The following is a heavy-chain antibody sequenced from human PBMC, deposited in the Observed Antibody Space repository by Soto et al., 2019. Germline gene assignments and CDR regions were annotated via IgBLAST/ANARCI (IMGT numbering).Heavy chain of an antibody. V-gene: IGHV5-51*01. CDR3: ARQPGAAAGSDY. Sequence: XESLKSSWKGSGYIFSTYWIAWVRQMPGKGLEWMGIIYPDDSETRYSPSFQGQVTISADKSTSTAYLQWSSLKASDSAMYYCARQPGAAAGSDYWGLGTLVTVSS. J-gene: IGHJ4*02. CDR2: IYPDDSET. D-gene: IGHD6-13*01. CDR1: GYIFSTYW.